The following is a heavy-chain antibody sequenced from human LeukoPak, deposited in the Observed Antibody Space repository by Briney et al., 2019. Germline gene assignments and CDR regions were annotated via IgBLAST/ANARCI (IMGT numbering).Heavy chain of an antibody. D-gene: IGHD3-9*01. CDR1: GFTFSTYA. V-gene: IGHV3-30-3*01. CDR2: ISYDGSNK. J-gene: IGHJ6*02. CDR3: ARDGPGYYDILTGYYNVYGMDV. Sequence: PGGSLRLSCAASGFTFSTYAMTWVRQAPGKGLEWVAVISYDGSNKYYADSVKGRFTISRDNSKNTLYLQMNSLRAEDTAVYYCARDGPGYYDILTGYYNVYGMDVWGQGTTVTVSS.